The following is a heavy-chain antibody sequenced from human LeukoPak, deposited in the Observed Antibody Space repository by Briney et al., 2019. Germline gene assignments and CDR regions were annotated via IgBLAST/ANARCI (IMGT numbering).Heavy chain of an antibody. J-gene: IGHJ6*02. D-gene: IGHD1-26*01. Sequence: PGRSLRLSCAASGFTFSSYAMHWVRQAPGKGLEWVAVISYDGSNKYYADSVRGRFTISRDNSKNTLYLQMNSLRAEDTAVYYCARDVAEAKFGMDVWGQGTTVTVSS. CDR2: ISYDGSNK. CDR1: GFTFSSYA. V-gene: IGHV3-30*04. CDR3: ARDVAEAKFGMDV.